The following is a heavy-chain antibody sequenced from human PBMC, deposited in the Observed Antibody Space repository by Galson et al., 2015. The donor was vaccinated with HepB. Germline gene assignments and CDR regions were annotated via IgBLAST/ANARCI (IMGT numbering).Heavy chain of an antibody. J-gene: IGHJ2*01. CDR3: ARDIRSWYFDL. Sequence: SLRLSCAASGMTFSDYGMHWVRQAPGKGLQWVAVVFYDGSHQYYADSVKGRFTISRDNSKDTLFLQMNRLRVDDTAIYYCARDIRSWYFDLWGRGTLVTVSS. V-gene: IGHV3-33*01. CDR2: VFYDGSHQ. CDR1: GMTFSDYG.